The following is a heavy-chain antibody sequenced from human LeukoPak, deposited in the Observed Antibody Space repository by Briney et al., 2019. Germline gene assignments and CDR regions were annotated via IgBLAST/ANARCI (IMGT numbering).Heavy chain of an antibody. CDR2: IYGSGYT. CDR1: GGSISGWY. Sequence: PSETLSLTCTVSGGSISGWYWSWIRQPPGKGLEWIGNIYGSGYTNYNPSLKSRVTMSIDTSKNQFSLKLSSVTAADTAVYYCARGWDFDWLLSSYYYYGMDVWGQGTTVTVSS. V-gene: IGHV4-59*01. D-gene: IGHD3-9*01. J-gene: IGHJ6*02. CDR3: ARGWDFDWLLSSYYYYGMDV.